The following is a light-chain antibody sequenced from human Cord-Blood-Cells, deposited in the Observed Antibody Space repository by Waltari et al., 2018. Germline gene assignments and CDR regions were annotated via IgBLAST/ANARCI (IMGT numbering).Light chain of an antibody. CDR2: EGS. CDR1: SSDVGSYNL. J-gene: IGLJ3*02. Sequence: QSALTQPASVSGSPGQSLTISCSGTSSDVGSYNLVSWYQQHPGKPPKLMIYEGSTRPSGVSNRFSGSKSGNTASLTISGLQAEDEADYYCCSYAGSSTWVFGGGTKLTVL. CDR3: CSYAGSSTWV. V-gene: IGLV2-23*01.